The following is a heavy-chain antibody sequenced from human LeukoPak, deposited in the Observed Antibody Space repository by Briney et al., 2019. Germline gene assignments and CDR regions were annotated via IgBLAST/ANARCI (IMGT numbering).Heavy chain of an antibody. CDR3: ARERRDGYNRAVGY. D-gene: IGHD5-24*01. V-gene: IGHV4-61*10. Sequence: SETLSLTCTVSGGSITYGSYYWSWIRQAAGKGLEWLGRTHKGGSTHYNPSLKSRVTLSLDMSKNQFSLQLSSVTAADTAVYYCARERRDGYNRAVGYWGQGTLVTVSS. J-gene: IGHJ4*02. CDR2: THKGGST. CDR1: GGSITYGSYY.